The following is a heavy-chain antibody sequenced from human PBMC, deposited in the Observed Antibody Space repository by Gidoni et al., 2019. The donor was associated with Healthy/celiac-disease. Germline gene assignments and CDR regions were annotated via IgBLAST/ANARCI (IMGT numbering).Heavy chain of an antibody. CDR2: IYYSGST. J-gene: IGHJ4*02. CDR1: GGSISSSSYY. D-gene: IGHD6-13*01. V-gene: IGHV4-39*01. Sequence: QLQLQESGPGLVKPSETLSLTCTVSGGSISSSSYYWGWIRQPPGKGLEWIGSIYYSGSTYYNPSLKSRVTISVDTSKNQFSLKLSSVTAADTAVYYCARSSPIAAAGTGNFDYWGQGTLVTVSS. CDR3: ARSSPIAAAGTGNFDY.